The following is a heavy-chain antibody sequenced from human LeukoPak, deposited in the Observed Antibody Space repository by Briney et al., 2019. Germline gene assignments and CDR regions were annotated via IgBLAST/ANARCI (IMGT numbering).Heavy chain of an antibody. CDR3: ARDLTISVGPSWFDP. CDR1: GFTFSSYW. CDR2: IKQDGSEK. D-gene: IGHD3-3*01. Sequence: GGSLRLSCAASGFTFSSYWMSWVRQAPGKGLEWVANIKQDGSEKCYVDSVKGRFTISRDNAKNSLYLQMNSLRAEDTAVYYCARDLTISVGPSWFDPWGQGTLVTVSS. V-gene: IGHV3-7*01. J-gene: IGHJ5*02.